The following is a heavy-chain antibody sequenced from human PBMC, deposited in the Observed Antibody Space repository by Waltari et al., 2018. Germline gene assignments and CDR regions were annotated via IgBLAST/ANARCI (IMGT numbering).Heavy chain of an antibody. CDR3: ARERRGYSYGSFDY. CDR1: GFTFSYAW. J-gene: IGHJ4*02. Sequence: VQLVESGGGLIKPGGSLRLSCAASGFTFSYAWMSWIRQPPGKGLEWIGYIYYSGSTNYNPSLKSRVTISVDTSKNQFSLKLSSVTAADTAVYYCARERRGYSYGSFDYWGQGTLVTVSS. V-gene: IGHV4-59*01. D-gene: IGHD5-18*01. CDR2: IYYSGST.